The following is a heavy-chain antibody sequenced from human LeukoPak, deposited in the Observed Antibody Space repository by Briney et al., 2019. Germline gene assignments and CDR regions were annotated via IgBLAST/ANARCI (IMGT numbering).Heavy chain of an antibody. Sequence: GGSLRLSCGASGFIFSDYYMSWIRQAPGKGLEWVSYISSSGSPIYYADSVKGRFTISRDNAKNTLYLQMNSLRAEDTAVYYCVRDWGYDSSGYWQKYFDTWGQGTLVTVSS. D-gene: IGHD3-22*01. CDR2: ISSSGSPI. CDR3: VRDWGYDSSGYWQKYFDT. J-gene: IGHJ4*02. V-gene: IGHV3-11*04. CDR1: GFIFSDYY.